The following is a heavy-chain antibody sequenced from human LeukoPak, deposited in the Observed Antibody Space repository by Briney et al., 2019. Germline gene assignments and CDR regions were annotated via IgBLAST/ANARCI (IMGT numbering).Heavy chain of an antibody. V-gene: IGHV1-2*02. D-gene: IGHD2-8*01. CDR3: ARAIVLMVYALFDP. CDR2: INPNSGGT. Sequence: GASVKVSFKASGYTFTGYYMHWVRQAPGQGLEWMGWINPNSGGTNYAQKFQGRVTMTRDTSISTAYMELSRLRSDDTAVYYCARAIVLMVYALFDPWGQGTLVTVSS. J-gene: IGHJ5*02. CDR1: GYTFTGYY.